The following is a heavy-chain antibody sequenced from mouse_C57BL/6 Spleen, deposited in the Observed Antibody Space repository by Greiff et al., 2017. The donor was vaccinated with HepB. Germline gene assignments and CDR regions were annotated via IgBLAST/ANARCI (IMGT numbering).Heavy chain of an antibody. V-gene: IGHV1-76*01. CDR1: GYTFTDYY. CDR2: IYPGSGNT. J-gene: IGHJ3*01. Sequence: VQLQQSGAELVRPGASVKLSCKASGYTFTDYYINWVKQRPGQGLEWIARIYPGSGNTYYNEKFKGKATLTAEKSSSTAYMQLSSLTSEDSAVYFCARGRYDYDGRAFAYWGQGTLVTVSA. D-gene: IGHD2-4*01. CDR3: ARGRYDYDGRAFAY.